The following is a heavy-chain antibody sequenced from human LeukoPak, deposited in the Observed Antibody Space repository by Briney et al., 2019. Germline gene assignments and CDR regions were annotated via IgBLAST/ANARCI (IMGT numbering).Heavy chain of an antibody. V-gene: IGHV3-30-3*01. J-gene: IGHJ4*02. CDR3: ARTMYITGSSDFDY. D-gene: IGHD1-26*01. CDR2: ISYDGSKT. CDR1: GFTFNIYA. Sequence: GGSLRLSCAASGFTFNIYAMHWVRQAPGKGLEWVSVISYDGSKTYYADSVKGRFTISRDNSKNTLYLQMNSLRAEDTALYYCARTMYITGSSDFDYWGQGTLVTVSS.